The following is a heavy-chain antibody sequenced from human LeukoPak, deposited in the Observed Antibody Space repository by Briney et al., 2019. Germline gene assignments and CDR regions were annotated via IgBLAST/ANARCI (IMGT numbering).Heavy chain of an antibody. CDR3: ARDAISDYGDYAGDY. J-gene: IGHJ4*02. V-gene: IGHV4-34*01. D-gene: IGHD4-17*01. CDR1: GGSFSGYY. Sequence: SETLSLTCAVYGGSFSGYYWSWIRQPPGKGLEWIGSIYYSGSTYYNPSLKSRVTISVDTSKNQFSLKLSSVTAADTAVYYCARDAISDYGDYAGDYWGQGTLVTVSS. CDR2: IYYSGST.